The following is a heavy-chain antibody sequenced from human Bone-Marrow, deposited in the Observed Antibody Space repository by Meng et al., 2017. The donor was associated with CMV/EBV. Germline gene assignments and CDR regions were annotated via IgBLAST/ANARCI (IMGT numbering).Heavy chain of an antibody. CDR2: ISTYNGNT. D-gene: IGHD4-17*01. V-gene: IGHV1-18*01. J-gene: IGHJ5*02. CDR1: GYTFINFG. Sequence: ASVKVSCKASGYTFINFGFSWVRQAPGQGLQWMGWISTYNGNTNYAQRLQGRVTMTRDTSISTAHMELSRLRSDDTAVYYCARRRYDYGDSRWFDPWGQGTLVTVSS. CDR3: ARRRYDYGDSRWFDP.